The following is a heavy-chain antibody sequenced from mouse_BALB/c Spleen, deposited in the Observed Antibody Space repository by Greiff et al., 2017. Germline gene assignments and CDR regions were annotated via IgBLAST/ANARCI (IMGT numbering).Heavy chain of an antibody. CDR3: ARRYDYEAMDY. D-gene: IGHD2-10*02. V-gene: IGHV5-9-3*01. CDR1: GFTFSSYA. Sequence: EVKLVESGGGLVKPGGSLKLSCAASGFTFSSYAMSWVRQTPEKRLEWVATISSGGSYTYYPDSVKGRFTISRDNAKNTLYLQMSSLRSEDTAMYYCARRYDYEAMDYWGQGTSVTVSS. CDR2: ISSGGSYT. J-gene: IGHJ4*01.